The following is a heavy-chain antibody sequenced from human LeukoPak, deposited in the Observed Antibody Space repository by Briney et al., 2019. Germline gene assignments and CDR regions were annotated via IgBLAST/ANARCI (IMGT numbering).Heavy chain of an antibody. CDR2: ISGSGGST. V-gene: IGHV3-23*01. D-gene: IGHD3-22*01. J-gene: IGHJ4*02. Sequence: GGSLRLSCAASGFTFSSYAMSWVRQAPGKGLEWVSAISGSGGSTYYADSVKGRFTISRDNAKNSLYLQMNSLRAEDTALYYCAKDPNPYDSSGYYYGWGQGTLVTVSS. CDR3: AKDPNPYDSSGYYYG. CDR1: GFTFSSYA.